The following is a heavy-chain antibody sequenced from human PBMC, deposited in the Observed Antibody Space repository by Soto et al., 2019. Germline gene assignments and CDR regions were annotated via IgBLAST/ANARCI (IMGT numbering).Heavy chain of an antibody. Sequence: QVKLVQSGGGDVQPGRSLRLSCAASGFTFSTYGMHWVRQAPGKGLELVALISYDGTNKYYGDSVKGRFTISRDNSKNAVYLQMNSLRAEDTAVYYCAKQFGTGWYYFDHWGQGTLVTVSS. V-gene: IGHV3-30*18. CDR3: AKQFGTGWYYFDH. D-gene: IGHD6-19*01. J-gene: IGHJ4*02. CDR1: GFTFSTYG. CDR2: ISYDGTNK.